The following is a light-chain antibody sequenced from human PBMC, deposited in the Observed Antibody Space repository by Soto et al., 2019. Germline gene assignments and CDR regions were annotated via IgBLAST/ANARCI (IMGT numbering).Light chain of an antibody. CDR3: QQRSNWPPTWT. J-gene: IGKJ1*01. Sequence: ENVLTQSPAPPFFSSGGKATLSCRASQSVSSYLAWYQQKPGQAPRLLIYDASNRATGIPARFSGSGSGTDFTLTISSLEPEDFAVYYCQQRSNWPPTWTFGQGTKVDIK. CDR1: QSVSSY. CDR2: DAS. V-gene: IGKV3-11*01.